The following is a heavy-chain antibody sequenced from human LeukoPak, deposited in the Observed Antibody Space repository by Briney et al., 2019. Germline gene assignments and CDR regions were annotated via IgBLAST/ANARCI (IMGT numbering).Heavy chain of an antibody. J-gene: IGHJ5*02. Sequence: GGSLRLSCAASGFSVWSNYMSWVRQAPGKGLEWVSVIWSGGGTYYADSVKGRFTISRDNSKNTVYLQMNSLRAEDTAVYYRAGDPDPWGQGTLVTVSS. V-gene: IGHV3-66*01. CDR1: GFSVWSNY. CDR3: AGDPDP. CDR2: IWSGGGT.